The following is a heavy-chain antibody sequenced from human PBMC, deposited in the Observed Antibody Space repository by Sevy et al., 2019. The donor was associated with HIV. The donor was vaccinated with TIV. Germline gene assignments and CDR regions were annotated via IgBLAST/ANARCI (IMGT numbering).Heavy chain of an antibody. D-gene: IGHD3-10*01. CDR2: ISSTGSVI. CDR1: GFQFSSYE. V-gene: IGHV3-48*03. CDR3: ARDYYGSGSFEFDS. J-gene: IGHJ4*02. Sequence: GGSLRLSCAASGFQFSSYEMNWVRQAPGKGLEWVSYISSTGSVIHYAYSVRGRFTISRDNAKNSLFLQMNSLRADDTAFYYCARDYYGSGSFEFDSWGQGALVTVSS.